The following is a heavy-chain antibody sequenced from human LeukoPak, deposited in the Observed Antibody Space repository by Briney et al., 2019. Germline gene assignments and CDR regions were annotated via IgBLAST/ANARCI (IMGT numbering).Heavy chain of an antibody. CDR1: GFIFSNFG. J-gene: IGHJ4*02. V-gene: IGHV3-33*01. D-gene: IGHD1-1*01. CDR2: IWHDGSDK. CDR3: ARDRVNWNDVGGLFDY. Sequence: AGGSLRLSCAASGFIFSNFGMHWVRQAPGRGLEWVAVIWHDGSDKYYADSVKGRFTFSRDNSKNTLYLRMNSLRAEDTAVYYCARDRVNWNDVGGLFDYWGQGTLVTVSS.